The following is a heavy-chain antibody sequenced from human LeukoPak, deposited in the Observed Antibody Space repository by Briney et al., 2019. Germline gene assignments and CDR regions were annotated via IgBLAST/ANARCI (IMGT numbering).Heavy chain of an antibody. Sequence: GGSLRLSCAASGFTFSSYAMHWVRQAPGKGLEWVAVISYDGSNKYYADSVKGRFTISRDNSKNTLYLQMNSLRAEDTAVYYCARAGGSYQVFEYWGQGTLVTVSS. CDR3: ARAGGSYQVFEY. CDR1: GFTFSSYA. D-gene: IGHD1-26*01. CDR2: ISYDGSNK. J-gene: IGHJ4*02. V-gene: IGHV3-30*04.